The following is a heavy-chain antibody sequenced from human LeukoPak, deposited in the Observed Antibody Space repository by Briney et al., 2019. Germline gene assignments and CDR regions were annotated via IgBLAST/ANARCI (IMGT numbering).Heavy chain of an antibody. D-gene: IGHD1-7*01. Sequence: PGGSLRLSCVASGFTFSTYSMSWVRQAPGKGLEWVSSISSSSSYIYYADSVKGRFTISRDNAKSSLYLQMSSLRAEDTAVYSCAGVRGNYVGAFDIWGQGTMVTVSS. V-gene: IGHV3-21*01. CDR3: AGVRGNYVGAFDI. CDR1: GFTFSTYS. CDR2: ISSSSSYI. J-gene: IGHJ3*02.